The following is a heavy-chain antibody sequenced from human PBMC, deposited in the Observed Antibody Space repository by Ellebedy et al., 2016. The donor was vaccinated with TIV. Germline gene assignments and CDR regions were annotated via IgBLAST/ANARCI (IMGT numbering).Heavy chain of an antibody. CDR2: IRSDATTQ. Sequence: GESLKISCAMSGFSVSGMHWVRQAPGKGLEWVAFIRSDATTQYYTDSVEGRFTISRDSSKNTLDLQMNSLRPEDTAVYYCVKGAYPVPTVMAVWGQGTMVTVSS. J-gene: IGHJ6*02. V-gene: IGHV3-30*02. CDR1: GFSVSG. CDR3: VKGAYPVPTVMAV. D-gene: IGHD3-16*01.